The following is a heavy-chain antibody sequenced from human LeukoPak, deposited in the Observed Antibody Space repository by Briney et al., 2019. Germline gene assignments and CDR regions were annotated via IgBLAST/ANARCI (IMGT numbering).Heavy chain of an antibody. CDR3: AKTKDPVLRFLEWLLFVFDY. V-gene: IGHV3-23*01. CDR2: ISGSGGST. CDR1: GFPFSIYH. D-gene: IGHD3-3*01. Sequence: GESLRLSCAASGFPFSIYHMTWVRQAPGKGLEWVSAISGSGGSTYYADSVKGRFTISRDNSKNTLYLQMNSLRAEDTAVYYCAKTKDPVLRFLEWLLFVFDYWGQGTLVTVSS. J-gene: IGHJ4*02.